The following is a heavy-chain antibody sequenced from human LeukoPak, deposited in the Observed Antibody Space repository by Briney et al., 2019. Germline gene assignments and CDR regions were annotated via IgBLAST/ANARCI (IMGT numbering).Heavy chain of an antibody. Sequence: PGGSLRLSCAASGFTFDDYAMHWVRQAPGKGLEWVSGISWNSGSIGYADSVKGRFTISRDNAKNSLYLQMNSLRAEDTALYYCAKDSMVRGVMGGWGMDVWGQGTTVTVSS. J-gene: IGHJ6*02. CDR1: GFTFDDYA. CDR2: ISWNSGSI. D-gene: IGHD3-10*01. V-gene: IGHV3-9*01. CDR3: AKDSMVRGVMGGWGMDV.